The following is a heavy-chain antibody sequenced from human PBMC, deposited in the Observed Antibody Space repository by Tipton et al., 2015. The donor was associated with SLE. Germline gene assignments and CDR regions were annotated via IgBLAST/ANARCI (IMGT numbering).Heavy chain of an antibody. D-gene: IGHD5-12*01. V-gene: IGHV4-39*01. Sequence: TLSLTCTVYGGSISSSSSYYWAWIRQPPGKGLEWIGEVYHRGSTEYNPSLRSRATISVDTSKNQFSLKLSSVTAADTAVYYCARHASRGFDIRFDPWGQGTLVTVSS. J-gene: IGHJ5*02. CDR2: VYHRGST. CDR1: GGSISSSSSYY. CDR3: ARHASRGFDIRFDP.